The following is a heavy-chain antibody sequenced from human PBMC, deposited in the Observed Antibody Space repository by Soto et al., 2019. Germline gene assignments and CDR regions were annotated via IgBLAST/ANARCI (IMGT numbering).Heavy chain of an antibody. D-gene: IGHD6-13*01. CDR2: IWYDGSNK. CDR3: ARDSSGIAAALLEYYYYGMDV. J-gene: IGHJ6*02. V-gene: IGHV3-33*01. Sequence: HPGGSLRLSCAASGFTFSSYGMHWVRQAPGKGLEWVAVIWYDGSNKYYADTVKGRFTISRDNSKNTLYQQMNSLRAEDTAVYYCARDSSGIAAALLEYYYYGMDVWGQGTTVTVSS. CDR1: GFTFSSYG.